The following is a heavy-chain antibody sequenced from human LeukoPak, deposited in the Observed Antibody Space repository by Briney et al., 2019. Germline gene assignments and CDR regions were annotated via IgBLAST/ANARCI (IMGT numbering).Heavy chain of an antibody. CDR3: AKAMRASGTDFDY. Sequence: GGSLRLSCAASGISFSSHWLHWVRQAPGKGLVWVSGINWSSANIGYADSVKGRFTISRDNAKNSLYLQMNSLRAEDTALYYCAKAMRASGTDFDYWGQGTLVTVSS. D-gene: IGHD3-10*01. V-gene: IGHV3-9*01. J-gene: IGHJ4*02. CDR1: GISFSSHW. CDR2: INWSSANI.